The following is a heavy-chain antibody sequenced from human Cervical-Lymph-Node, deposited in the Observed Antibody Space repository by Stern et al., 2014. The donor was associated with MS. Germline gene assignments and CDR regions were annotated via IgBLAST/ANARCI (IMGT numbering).Heavy chain of an antibody. Sequence: QVQLVESGGGVVQPGRSLRLSCAASGFTFSYHAMHWVRQAPGKGLEWVAVISYDGSDNYYAGSVKGRFTLSRDNSKNTLYLQMNSLRAEDTAVYYCARGGAVTSSEYYFDYWGQETLVTVSS. V-gene: IGHV3-30*01. J-gene: IGHJ4*02. CDR1: GFTFSYHA. D-gene: IGHD4-17*01. CDR3: ARGGAVTSSEYYFDY. CDR2: ISYDGSDN.